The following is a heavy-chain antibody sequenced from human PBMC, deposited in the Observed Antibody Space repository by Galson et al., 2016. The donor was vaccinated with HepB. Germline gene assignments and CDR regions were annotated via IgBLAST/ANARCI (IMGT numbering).Heavy chain of an antibody. J-gene: IGHJ2*01. V-gene: IGHV4-39*01. Sequence: SETLSLTCTVSGDSISSSDYYWGWIRQAPGKGLEWIGNINYSGSTYYNPSLQSRVTISVDTSKNQFSLKLSSVTATDTAVYYCARWRSFDILTTYYWYFDLWGRGTLVTVSS. CDR1: GDSISSSDYY. CDR2: INYSGST. CDR3: ARWRSFDILTTYYWYFDL. D-gene: IGHD3-9*01.